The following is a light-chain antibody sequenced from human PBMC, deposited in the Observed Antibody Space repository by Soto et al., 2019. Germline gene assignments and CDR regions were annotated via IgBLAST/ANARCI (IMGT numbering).Light chain of an antibody. J-gene: IGKJ1*01. CDR3: QQYNNWPPT. Sequence: EIVMTQSRTTLSVSPGERATLSCRASQSVSSNVAWYQQKPGQAPRLLIHDASTRATGIPARFSGSGSGTEFTLTISSLQSEDFAVYFCQQYNNWPPTFGQGTKVDIK. CDR2: DAS. V-gene: IGKV3D-15*01. CDR1: QSVSSN.